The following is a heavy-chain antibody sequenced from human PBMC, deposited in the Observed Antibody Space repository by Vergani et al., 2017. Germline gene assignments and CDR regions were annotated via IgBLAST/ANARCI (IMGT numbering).Heavy chain of an antibody. Sequence: QVQLQESGPGLVKPSQTLSLTCTVSGGSISSGSYYWSWIRQPAGKGLEWIGEINHSGSTNYNPSLKSRVTISVDTSKNQFSLKLSSVTAADTAVYYCARGGGTAMVAYFDYWGQGTLVTVSS. CDR3: ARGGGTAMVAYFDY. D-gene: IGHD5-18*01. J-gene: IGHJ4*02. V-gene: IGHV4-61*02. CDR2: INHSGST. CDR1: GGSISSGSYY.